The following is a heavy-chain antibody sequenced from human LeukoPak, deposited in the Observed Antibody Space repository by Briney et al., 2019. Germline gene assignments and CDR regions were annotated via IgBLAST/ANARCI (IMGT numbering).Heavy chain of an antibody. CDR1: GFTFSSFA. J-gene: IGHJ6*03. D-gene: IGHD2-8*02. CDR2: VSGSAGRT. V-gene: IGHV3-23*01. CDR3: AKNRGHCVDGVCHNYYYMDV. Sequence: SGGSLRLSCAASGFTFSSFAMTWVRQAPGKGLEWVSTVSGSAGRTDYADSVKGRFTISRDNLKNTLYLQMYGLRAEDTAVYYCAKNRGHCVDGVCHNYYYMDVWGRGTTVTVSS.